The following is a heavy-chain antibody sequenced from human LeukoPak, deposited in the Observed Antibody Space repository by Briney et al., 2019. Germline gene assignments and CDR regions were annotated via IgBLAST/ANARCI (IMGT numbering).Heavy chain of an antibody. Sequence: GASVKVPCKASGYTFTSYVINWERQATGQGLEWMGWMNPNSGNTGYAQKFQGRVTMTRNTSISTAYMELSSLRSEDTAVYYCARAGLYGDYFHYYYGMDVWGQGTTGTVSS. CDR2: MNPNSGNT. V-gene: IGHV1-8*01. CDR3: ARAGLYGDYFHYYYGMDV. CDR1: GYTFTSYV. J-gene: IGHJ6*02. D-gene: IGHD4-17*01.